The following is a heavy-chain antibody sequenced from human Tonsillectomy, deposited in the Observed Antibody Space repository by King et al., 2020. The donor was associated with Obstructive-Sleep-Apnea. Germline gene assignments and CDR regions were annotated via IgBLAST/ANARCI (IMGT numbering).Heavy chain of an antibody. J-gene: IGHJ5*02. Sequence: QLQESGPGLVKPSETLSLTCTVSGGSISSYYWSWIRQPPGKGLEWIGYIYYSGSTNYNPSLKSRDTISVDTSKHQFSLKLTSVTAADTAVYYCARGGILWFGGIIVWFDPWGQGTLVTVSS. V-gene: IGHV4-59*01. CDR2: IYYSGST. CDR1: GGSISSYY. D-gene: IGHD3-10*01. CDR3: ARGGILWFGGIIVWFDP.